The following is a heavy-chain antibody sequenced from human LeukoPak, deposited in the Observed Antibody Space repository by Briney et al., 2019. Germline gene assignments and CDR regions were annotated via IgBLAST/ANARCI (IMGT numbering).Heavy chain of an antibody. CDR3: ARDYDYYDAFDI. J-gene: IGHJ3*02. D-gene: IGHD4-11*01. CDR1: GGSISSSSYY. Sequence: SETLSLTCTASGGSISSSSYYWGWIRQPPGKGLEWIGSIYYSGSTYYNPSLKSRVTISVDTSKNQFSLKLSSVTAADTAVYYCARDYDYYDAFDIWGQGTMVTVSS. CDR2: IYYSGST. V-gene: IGHV4-39*07.